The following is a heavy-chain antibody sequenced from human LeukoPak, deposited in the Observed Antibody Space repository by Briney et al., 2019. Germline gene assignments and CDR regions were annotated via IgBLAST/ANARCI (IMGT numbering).Heavy chain of an antibody. J-gene: IGHJ4*02. D-gene: IGHD3-3*01. V-gene: IGHV3-48*01. CDR3: ATDRGWRTSGYYLYYFEY. CDR2: ISSSSTII. CDR1: GFTFSNYG. Sequence: GGSLRLSCAASGFTFSNYGMNWVRQAPGKGLEWVSYISSSSTIIYYADSVKGRFTISRDNAKSSLYLQMSSLRAGDTAVYYCATDRGWRTSGYYLYYFEYWGQGTLVTFSS.